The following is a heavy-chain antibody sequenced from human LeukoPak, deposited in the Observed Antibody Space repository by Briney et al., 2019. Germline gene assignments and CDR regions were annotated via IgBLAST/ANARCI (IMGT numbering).Heavy chain of an antibody. V-gene: IGHV3-48*04. CDR2: ISSNSTI. D-gene: IGHD6-19*01. Sequence: GGSLRLSCAASGFTFSSYSMNWVRQAPGKGLEWVSYISSNSTIYYADSVKGRFTISRDNAKNSLYLQMNSLRAEDTAVYYCAILGIAVAGTGYWGQGTLVTVSS. CDR3: AILGIAVAGTGY. J-gene: IGHJ4*02. CDR1: GFTFSSYS.